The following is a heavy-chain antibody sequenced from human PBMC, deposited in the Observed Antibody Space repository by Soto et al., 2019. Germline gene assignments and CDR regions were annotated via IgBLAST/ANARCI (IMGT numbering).Heavy chain of an antibody. CDR2: INAYNGHT. J-gene: IGHJ5*02. CDR1: DYTLTSYG. D-gene: IGHD3-22*01. CDR3: AREAPNYYDSSGHGWFDP. Sequence: GASVKVSCKASDYTLTSYGIIWVRQAPGQGLEWMGWINAYNGHTNFAQKFQGRVTMTTDTSTNTAYMELRSLRSDDTAVYYCAREAPNYYDSSGHGWFDPWGQGTLVTVSS. V-gene: IGHV1-18*04.